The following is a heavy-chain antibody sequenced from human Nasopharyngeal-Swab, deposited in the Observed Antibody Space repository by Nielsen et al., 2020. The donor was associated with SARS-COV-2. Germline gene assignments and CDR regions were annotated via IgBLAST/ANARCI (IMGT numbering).Heavy chain of an antibody. J-gene: IGHJ6*02. CDR1: GFTFSDYY. CDR3: ARGPDLYYYYGMDV. Sequence: GESLKISCAASGFTFSDYYMSWIRQAPGKGLEWVSYISSSGSTIYYADSVKGRFTISRDNAKNSLYLQMNSLRAEDTAVYYCARGPDLYYYYGMDVWGQGTMVTVSS. CDR2: ISSSGSTI. V-gene: IGHV3-11*01. D-gene: IGHD2-2*01.